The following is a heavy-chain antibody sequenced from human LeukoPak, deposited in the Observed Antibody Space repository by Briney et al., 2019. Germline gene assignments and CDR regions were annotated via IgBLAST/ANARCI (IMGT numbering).Heavy chain of an antibody. CDR1: GGSISSGSYY. CDR2: IYTSGST. V-gene: IGHV4-61*02. Sequence: SETLSLTCTVSGGSISSGSYYWSWIRQPAGKGLEWIGRIYTSGSTNYNPSLKSRVTISVDTSKNQFSLKLSSVTAADTAVYYCAKGTPVSGFDCFDMWGQGTMVIVSS. D-gene: IGHD2-21*01. CDR3: AKGTPVSGFDCFDM. J-gene: IGHJ3*02.